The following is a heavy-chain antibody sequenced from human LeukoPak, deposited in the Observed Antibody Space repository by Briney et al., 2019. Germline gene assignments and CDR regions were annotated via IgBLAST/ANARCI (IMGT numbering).Heavy chain of an antibody. D-gene: IGHD4/OR15-4a*01. CDR2: IYPGDSDT. CDR3: ARGFYGGYYYYYYMDV. V-gene: IGHV5-51*01. Sequence: GESLKISCKGSGYSFTTYWIGWVRQMPGKGLEWMGIIYPGDSDTRYSPSFQGQVTNSADRSISTAYLQWSSLKASDTAMYYCARGFYGGYYYYYYMDVWGKGTTVTVSS. J-gene: IGHJ6*03. CDR1: GYSFTTYW.